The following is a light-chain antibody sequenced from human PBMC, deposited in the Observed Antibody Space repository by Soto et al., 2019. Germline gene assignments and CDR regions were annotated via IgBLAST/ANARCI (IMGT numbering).Light chain of an antibody. Sequence: DIQMTQSPSPLSASVGDRVTITGRASQTITNYLAWFQHKPGKAPKLLIYDASTLDSGVPSRFRGYGSGTEFTLTISSLQPDDFATYYCQQYDSYPWTFGQGTKVDIK. CDR2: DAS. CDR1: QTITNY. J-gene: IGKJ1*01. V-gene: IGKV1-5*01. CDR3: QQYDSYPWT.